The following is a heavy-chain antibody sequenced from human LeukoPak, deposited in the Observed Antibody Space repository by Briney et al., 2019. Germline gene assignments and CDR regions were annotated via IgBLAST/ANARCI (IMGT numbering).Heavy chain of an antibody. CDR3: AGNNYGSGSTDFDY. Sequence: PSETLSLTCTVSGGSISSYYWSWIRQPPGKGLEWIGYIYYSGSTNYNPSLKSRVTISVDTSKNQFSLKLSSVTAADTAVYYCAGNNYGSGSTDFDYWGQGTLVTVSS. CDR1: GGSISSYY. D-gene: IGHD3-10*01. V-gene: IGHV4-59*01. J-gene: IGHJ4*02. CDR2: IYYSGST.